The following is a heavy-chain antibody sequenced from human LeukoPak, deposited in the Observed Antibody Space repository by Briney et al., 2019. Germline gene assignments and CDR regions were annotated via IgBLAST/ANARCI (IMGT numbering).Heavy chain of an antibody. J-gene: IGHJ4*02. CDR2: ISGSGGST. V-gene: IGHV3-23*01. Sequence: PGGSLRLSCAASGFTFSSYAMSWVRQAPGKGLEWVSAISGSGGSTYYADSVKGRFTISRDNSKNTLYLQMNSLRAGDTAVYYCVRAVVVTANPRESGGFWGQGTLVTVSS. CDR3: VRAVVVTANPRESGGF. D-gene: IGHD2-15*01. CDR1: GFTFSSYA.